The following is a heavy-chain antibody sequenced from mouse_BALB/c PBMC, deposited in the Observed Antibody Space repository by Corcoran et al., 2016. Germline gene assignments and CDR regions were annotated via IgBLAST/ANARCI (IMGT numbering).Heavy chain of an antibody. D-gene: IGHD1-1*01. CDR2: IDPANGNT. CDR3: ARGTTVGAMDY. J-gene: IGHJ4*01. CDR1: GFNIKDTY. Sequence: EVQLQQSGAELVKPGASVKLSCTASGFNIKDTYMHWVKQRPEQGLEWIGRIDPANGNTKYDPKFQGKATITADTSSNTAYLQPSSLTSEDTAVYYCARGTTVGAMDYWGQGTSVTVSS. V-gene: IGHV14-3*02.